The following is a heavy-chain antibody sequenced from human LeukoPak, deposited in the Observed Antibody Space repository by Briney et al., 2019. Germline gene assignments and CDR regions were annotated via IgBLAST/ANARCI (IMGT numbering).Heavy chain of an antibody. CDR3: AKGRIWNAFDI. CDR2: ISSSGSII. D-gene: IGHD2-15*01. CDR1: GFTFSDYY. V-gene: IGHV3-11*01. J-gene: IGHJ3*02. Sequence: GGSLRLSCAASGFTFSDYYMTWIRQAPGKGLEWVSYISSSGSIIYYADSVKGRFIISRDNAKNSLYLQMNSLRAEDTAIYYCAKGRIWNAFDIWGQGTMVTVSS.